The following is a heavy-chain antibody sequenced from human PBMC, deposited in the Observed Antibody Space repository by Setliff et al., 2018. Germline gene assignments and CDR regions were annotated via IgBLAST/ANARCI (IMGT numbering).Heavy chain of an antibody. Sequence: GGSLRLSCAASGFTFSSYWMSWVRQAPGKGLEWVANIKQDGSEKYYVDSVKGRFTISRDNAKKSLYLQMNSLRAEDTAVYYCARRVDEGQYYFDYWGQGTLVTVSS. CDR2: IKQDGSEK. CDR1: GFTFSSYW. CDR3: ARRVDEGQYYFDY. J-gene: IGHJ4*02. V-gene: IGHV3-7*01.